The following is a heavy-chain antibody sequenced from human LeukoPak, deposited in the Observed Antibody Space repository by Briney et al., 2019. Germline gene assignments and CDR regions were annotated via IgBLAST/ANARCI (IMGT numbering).Heavy chain of an antibody. CDR2: IKSKTDGGTT. J-gene: IGHJ4*02. Sequence: PGGSLRLSCAASGFTFSNAWMSWVRQAPGKGLEWVGRIKSKTDGGTTDYAAPVKGRFTISRDDSKNTLYLQMNSLKTEDTAVYYCTSDCGGDCYLYWGQGTLVTVSS. V-gene: IGHV3-15*01. D-gene: IGHD2-21*02. CDR1: GFTFSNAW. CDR3: TSDCGGDCYLY.